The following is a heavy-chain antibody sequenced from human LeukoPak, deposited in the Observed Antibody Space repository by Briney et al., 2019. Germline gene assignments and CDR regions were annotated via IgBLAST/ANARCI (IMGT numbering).Heavy chain of an antibody. D-gene: IGHD6-13*01. CDR1: GFTFSSYA. V-gene: IGHV3-23*01. CDR2: IGGSGTRT. J-gene: IGHJ6*03. CDR3: ANQAAAGYYYYYYMDV. Sequence: GRSLRLSCAASGFTFSSYAMHWVRQAPGKGLEWVSGIGGSGTRTYYADSVKGRFTISRDNSKNTLYLQMNSLRDEDTAVYYCANQAAAGYYYYYYMDVWGKGTTVTISS.